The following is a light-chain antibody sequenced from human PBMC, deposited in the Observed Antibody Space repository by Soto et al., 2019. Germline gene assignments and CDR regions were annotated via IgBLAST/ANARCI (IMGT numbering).Light chain of an antibody. CDR3: QKYNSAPWT. CDR1: QAISNY. J-gene: IGKJ1*01. CDR2: AAS. V-gene: IGKV1-27*01. Sequence: DIQMTQSPSSLSASVGDRVTITCRASQAISNYLAWYQQRPGKDPKLLIYAASTLQSGVPSRFSGSGSETDFTLTISSLQPEDVATYYCQKYNSAPWTFGEGTKVEIK.